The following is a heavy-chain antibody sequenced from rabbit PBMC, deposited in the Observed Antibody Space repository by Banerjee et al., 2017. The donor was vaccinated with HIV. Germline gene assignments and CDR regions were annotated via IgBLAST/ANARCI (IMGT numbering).Heavy chain of an antibody. CDR2: IDPVFGST. J-gene: IGHJ4*01. D-gene: IGHD8-1*01. V-gene: IGHV1S7*01. CDR1: GFDFSSHY. Sequence: QLKETGGGLVQPGGSLTLSCKASGFDFSSHYMSWVRQAPGKGLEWIGYIDPVFGSTYYASWVNGRFTISSHNAQNTLYLQLNSLTAADTATYFCARTNYAGYGYWNLWGPGTLVTVS. CDR3: ARTNYAGYGYWNL.